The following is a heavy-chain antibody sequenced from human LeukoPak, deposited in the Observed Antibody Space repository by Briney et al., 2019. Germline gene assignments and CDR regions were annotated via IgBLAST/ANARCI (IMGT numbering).Heavy chain of an antibody. CDR2: IDKKDKGYATAT. V-gene: IGHV3-73*01. CDR3: TRDSGTYNWFDP. J-gene: IGHJ5*02. Sequence: GGSLKLSCAASGFTFSGSAIHWVRQSSGKGLEWVVQIDKKDKGYATATAYAASVKGRFTISRDDSINTAYLQMKSLKTEDTALYYCTRDSGTYNWFDPWGQGTLVTVSS. D-gene: IGHD1-26*01. CDR1: GFTFSGSA.